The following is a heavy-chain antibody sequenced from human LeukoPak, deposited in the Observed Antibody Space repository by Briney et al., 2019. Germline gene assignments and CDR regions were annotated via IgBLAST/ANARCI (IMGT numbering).Heavy chain of an antibody. CDR3: ARRSRIVVVVAATRGGFDY. D-gene: IGHD2-15*01. CDR1: GGSFSGYY. V-gene: IGHV4-34*01. Sequence: PSETLSLTCAVYGGSFSGYYWSWIRQPPGKGLEWIGEINHSGSTNYNPSLKSRVTISVDTSKNQFSLKLSSVTAADTAVYYCARRSRIVVVVAATRGGFDYWGQGTLVTVSS. J-gene: IGHJ4*02. CDR2: INHSGST.